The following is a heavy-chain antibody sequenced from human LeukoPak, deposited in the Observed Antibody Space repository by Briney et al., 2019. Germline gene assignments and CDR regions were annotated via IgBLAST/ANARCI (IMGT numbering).Heavy chain of an antibody. V-gene: IGHV4-59*01. CDR3: ARMSGDAFDI. CDR1: GDSISNYY. J-gene: IGHJ3*02. CDR2: MYYSGST. Sequence: SVTLSLTCTVSGDSISNYYWSWIRQPPGKGLEWIGYMYYSGSTNYNPSLKSRVTISVDTSKNQFSLKLSSVTAADTAVYYCARMSGDAFDIWGQGTMVTVSS. D-gene: IGHD3-10*01.